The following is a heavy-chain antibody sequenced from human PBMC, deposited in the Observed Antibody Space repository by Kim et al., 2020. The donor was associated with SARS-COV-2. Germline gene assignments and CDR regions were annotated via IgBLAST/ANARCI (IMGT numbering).Heavy chain of an antibody. D-gene: IGHD3-22*01. CDR1: GGSISSSSYY. J-gene: IGHJ3*02. V-gene: IGHV4-39*01. Sequence: SETLSLTCTVSGGSISSSSYYWGWIRQPPGKGLEWIGSIYYSGSTYYNPSLKSRVTISVDTSKNQFSLKLSSVTAADTAVYYCARQGNYYDSSGYYPDSVAFDIWGQGTMVTVSS. CDR2: IYYSGST. CDR3: ARQGNYYDSSGYYPDSVAFDI.